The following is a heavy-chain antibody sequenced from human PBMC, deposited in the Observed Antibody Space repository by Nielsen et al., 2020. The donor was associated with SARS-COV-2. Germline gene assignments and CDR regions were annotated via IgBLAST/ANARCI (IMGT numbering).Heavy chain of an antibody. Sequence: GGSLRLSCAASGFTFNIYSMNWVRQAPGKGLEWVSMISASSSDIYYVDSVKGRFTISRDNAKNSLYLEMNSLRPEDTAVYYCASGPLAVAPDSWGQGTLVTVSS. J-gene: IGHJ4*02. CDR3: ASGPLAVAPDS. V-gene: IGHV3-21*01. CDR2: ISASSSDI. D-gene: IGHD6-19*01. CDR1: GFTFNIYS.